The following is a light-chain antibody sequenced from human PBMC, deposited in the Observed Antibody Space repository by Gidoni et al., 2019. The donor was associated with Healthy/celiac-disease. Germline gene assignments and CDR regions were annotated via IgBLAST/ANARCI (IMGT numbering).Light chain of an antibody. CDR2: GAS. Sequence: EIVLTQSPGTLSLSPGARATLSCRASQSVSSSYLAWYQQKPGQAPRLLIYGASSRATGIPDRFSGSGSVTDFTLTISRLEPEDFAVYYCQQYGSSPLFGPGTKVDIK. J-gene: IGKJ3*01. CDR3: QQYGSSPL. CDR1: QSVSSSY. V-gene: IGKV3-20*01.